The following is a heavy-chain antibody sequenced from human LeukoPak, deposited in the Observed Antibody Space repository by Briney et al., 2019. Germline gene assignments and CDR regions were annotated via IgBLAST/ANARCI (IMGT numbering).Heavy chain of an antibody. CDR3: ARGRTTMIVVVRYFDY. CDR2: IYHSGST. J-gene: IGHJ4*02. D-gene: IGHD3-22*01. V-gene: IGHV4-38-2*02. Sequence: PSETLSLTCTVSGYSISSGYYWGWIRQPPGKGLEWIGSIYHSGSTYYNPSLKSRVTISVDTSKNQFSLKLSSVTAADTAVYYCARGRTTMIVVVRYFDYWGQGTLVTVSS. CDR1: GYSISSGYY.